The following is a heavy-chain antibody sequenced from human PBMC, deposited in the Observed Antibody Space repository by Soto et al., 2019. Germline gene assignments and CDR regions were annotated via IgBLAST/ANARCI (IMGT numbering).Heavy chain of an antibody. V-gene: IGHV1-69*01. D-gene: IGHD2-8*01. CDR3: ARDPNRITLYGRDV. CDR1: GGTFSSYG. Sequence: QVQLVQSGAEVKKPGSSVKVSCKASGGTFSSYGINWVRQAPGQGLEWMGGIIPIFGTTNYAQNCQGRVTITADESTSTAYMELSSLRSEDTAVYYCARDPNRITLYGRDVWGQGTTVTVSS. CDR2: IIPIFGTT. J-gene: IGHJ6*02.